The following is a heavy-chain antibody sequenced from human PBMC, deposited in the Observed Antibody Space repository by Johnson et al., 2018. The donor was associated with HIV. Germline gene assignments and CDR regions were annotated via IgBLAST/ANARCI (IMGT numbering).Heavy chain of an antibody. CDR2: IWYDGSNK. J-gene: IGHJ3*02. Sequence: QVQLVESGGGVVQPGRSLRLSCAASGFTFSSYGMHWVRQAPGKGLEWVAVIWYDGSNKYYADSVMGRFTISRDNSKNTLYLKMNILRAEDTAVYYSAKEEPHDYDSSGSTSDAFDIWGQGTMVTVSS. CDR1: GFTFSSYG. V-gene: IGHV3-33*06. D-gene: IGHD3-22*01. CDR3: AKEEPHDYDSSGSTSDAFDI.